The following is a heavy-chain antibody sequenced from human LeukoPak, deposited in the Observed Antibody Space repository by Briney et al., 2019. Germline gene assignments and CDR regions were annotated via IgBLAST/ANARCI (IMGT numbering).Heavy chain of an antibody. J-gene: IGHJ4*02. D-gene: IGHD2-2*01. CDR3: ARGGYCSSTSCRLQPDY. Sequence: SETLSLTCAVYGGSFSGYYWSWIRQPPGKGLEWIGEINHSGSTNYNPSLKSRVTISVDTSKNQFSLKLSSVTAADTAVYYCARGGYCSSTSCRLQPDYWGQGTLVTVSS. CDR2: INHSGST. V-gene: IGHV4-34*01. CDR1: GGSFSGYY.